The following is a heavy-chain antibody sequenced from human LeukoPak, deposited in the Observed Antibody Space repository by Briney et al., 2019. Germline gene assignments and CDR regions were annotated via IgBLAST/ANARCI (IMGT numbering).Heavy chain of an antibody. CDR2: IYHTGST. D-gene: IGHD2-8*01. Sequence: PSQTLSLTCTVSGDSIISGDFYWSWIRQPPGKGLEWIGYIYHTGSTYYNPSLKSRVSVSVDKSKSQFSLKLISVTAADTAIYYCTRDLEYAGNRFDYWGQGILVTVSS. CDR1: GDSIISGDFY. J-gene: IGHJ4*02. V-gene: IGHV4-30-2*01. CDR3: TRDLEYAGNRFDY.